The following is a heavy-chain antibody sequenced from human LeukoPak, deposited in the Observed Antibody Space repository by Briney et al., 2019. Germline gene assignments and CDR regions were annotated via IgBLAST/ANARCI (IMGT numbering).Heavy chain of an antibody. Sequence: GGSLRLSCEASGFTFSTSWMHWVRQAPGKGLEWVSGISWNSGSIGYADSVKGRFTISRDNAKNSLYLQMNSLRAEDMALYYCASFGERDYWGQGTLVTVSS. CDR2: ISWNSGSI. D-gene: IGHD3-10*01. CDR3: ASFGERDY. CDR1: GFTFSTSW. J-gene: IGHJ4*02. V-gene: IGHV3-9*03.